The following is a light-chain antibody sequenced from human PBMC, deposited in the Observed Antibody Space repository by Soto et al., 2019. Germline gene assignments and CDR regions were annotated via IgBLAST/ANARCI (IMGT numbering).Light chain of an antibody. CDR3: SSYTSRSTLDYV. CDR2: EVS. J-gene: IGLJ1*01. CDR1: SSDVGGYNY. V-gene: IGLV2-14*01. Sequence: QSALTQPASVSGSPGQSITISCTGTSSDVGGYNYVSWYQQHPGKAPKLKIYEVSNRPSGVSNRFSGSKSGNTASLTISGLQAEDEADYFCSSYTSRSTLDYVFGTGTKVTVL.